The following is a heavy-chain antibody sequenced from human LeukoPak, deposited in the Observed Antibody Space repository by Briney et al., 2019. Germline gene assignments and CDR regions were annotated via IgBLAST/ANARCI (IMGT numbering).Heavy chain of an antibody. Sequence: ASVKVSCKASGYTFTSYDINWVRQATGQGLEWMGWMNPNSGNTGYAQKLQGRATMTRNTSISTAYMELSSLRSEDTAVYYCARGGAMVRGVANYYYYGMDVWGQGTTVTVSS. CDR2: MNPNSGNT. CDR3: ARGGAMVRGVANYYYYGMDV. V-gene: IGHV1-8*01. D-gene: IGHD3-10*01. J-gene: IGHJ6*02. CDR1: GYTFTSYD.